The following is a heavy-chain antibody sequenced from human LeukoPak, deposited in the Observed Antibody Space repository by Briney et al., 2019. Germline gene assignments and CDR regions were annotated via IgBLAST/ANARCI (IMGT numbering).Heavy chain of an antibody. Sequence: ASVKVSCKASGYTFTGYYMHWVRQAPGQGLEWMGWINPNSGATNYAQKFQGRVTMTGDTSITTAYMELSRLRYDDTAVYYCARGGEVRTLYYYYSMDVWGKGTTVTIPS. CDR3: ARGGEVRTLYYYYSMDV. V-gene: IGHV1-2*02. CDR2: INPNSGAT. D-gene: IGHD1-7*01. J-gene: IGHJ6*03. CDR1: GYTFTGYY.